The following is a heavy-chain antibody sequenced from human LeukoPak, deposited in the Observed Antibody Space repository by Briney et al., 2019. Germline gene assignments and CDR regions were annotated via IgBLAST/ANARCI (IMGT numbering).Heavy chain of an antibody. D-gene: IGHD3-22*01. CDR3: ASCDYYDSSGYYGPDAFDI. CDR1: GGTFSSYA. CDR2: IIPIFGTA. J-gene: IGHJ3*02. Sequence: GASVEVSCKASGGTFSSYAISWVRQAPGQGLEWMGGIIPIFGTANYAQKFQGRVTITADKSTSTAYMELSSLRSEDTAVYYCASCDYYDSSGYYGPDAFDIWGQGTMVTVSS. V-gene: IGHV1-69*06.